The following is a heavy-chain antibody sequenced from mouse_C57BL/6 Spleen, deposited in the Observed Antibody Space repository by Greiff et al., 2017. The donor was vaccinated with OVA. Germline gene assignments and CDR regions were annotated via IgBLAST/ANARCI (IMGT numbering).Heavy chain of an antibody. CDR1: GYTFTSYW. CDR3: ARAAGTGYFDV. D-gene: IGHD4-1*01. CDR2: IHPNSGST. V-gene: IGHV1-64*01. Sequence: QVQLQQPGAELVKPGASVKLSCKASGYTFTSYWMHWVKQRPGQGLEWIGMIHPNSGSTNYNEKFKSTAKLTVDKYSSTAYMQLSSLTSEDSAVYYCARAAGTGYFDVWGTGTTVTVSS. J-gene: IGHJ1*03.